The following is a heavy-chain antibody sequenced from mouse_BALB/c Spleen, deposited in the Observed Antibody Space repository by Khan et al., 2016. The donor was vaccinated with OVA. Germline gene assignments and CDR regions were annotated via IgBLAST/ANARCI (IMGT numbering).Heavy chain of an antibody. CDR1: GFSLTSYG. J-gene: IGHJ4*01. D-gene: IGHD2-3*01. Sequence: QMQLEESGPGLVAPSQSLSITCTVSGFSLTSYGVHWIRQPPGKGLEWLVVIWSDGSTNYNSVLKSRLSISKENSKSQVFLKMNSLQTDDTAIYYCARWFDGYSSLYAMDYWGQGTSVTVSS. CDR2: IWSDGST. CDR3: ARWFDGYSSLYAMDY. V-gene: IGHV2-6*02.